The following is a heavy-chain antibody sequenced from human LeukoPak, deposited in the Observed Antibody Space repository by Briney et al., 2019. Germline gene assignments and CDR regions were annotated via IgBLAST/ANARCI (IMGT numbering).Heavy chain of an antibody. CDR1: GGSFSGYY. D-gene: IGHD6-6*01. J-gene: IGHJ4*02. V-gene: IGHV4-34*01. Sequence: SETLSLTCAVYGGSFSGYYWSWIRQPPGKGLEWIGEINHSGSTNYNPSLKSRVTISVDTSKNQFSLKLSSVTAADSAVYYRARLTRLSTSPDRYYLDYWGQGTLVTVSS. CDR2: INHSGST. CDR3: ARLTRLSTSPDRYYLDY.